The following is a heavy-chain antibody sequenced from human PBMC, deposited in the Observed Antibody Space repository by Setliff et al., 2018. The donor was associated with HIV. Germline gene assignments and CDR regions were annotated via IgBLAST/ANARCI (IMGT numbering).Heavy chain of an antibody. CDR3: ARGSQGGFDIDWYFDL. CDR2: IYTSGST. D-gene: IGHD5-12*01. J-gene: IGHJ2*01. V-gene: IGHV4-61*08. Sequence: KTSETLSLTCTVSGGFISTGGYYRSWIRQPPGKGLEWIGYIYTSGSTNYNPSLKSRVTMSVDTSKNQFSLKVDSLTPADTAVYFCARGSQGGFDIDWYFDLWGRGTLVTVSS. CDR1: GGFISTGGYY.